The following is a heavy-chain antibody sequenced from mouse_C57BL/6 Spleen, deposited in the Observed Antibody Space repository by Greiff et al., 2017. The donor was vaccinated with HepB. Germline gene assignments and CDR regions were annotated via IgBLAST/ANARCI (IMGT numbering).Heavy chain of an antibody. V-gene: IGHV5-6*01. CDR3: ARHEDPYFDY. CDR2: ISSGGSYT. Sequence: EVQRVESGGDLVKLGGSLKLSCAASGFTFSSYGMSWVRRTPDKRREWVATISSGGSYTYYPDSVKGRFTISRDNARNTLYLQMSSLKSEDTAMYYCARHEDPYFDYWGQGTTLTVSS. J-gene: IGHJ2*01. CDR1: GFTFSSYG.